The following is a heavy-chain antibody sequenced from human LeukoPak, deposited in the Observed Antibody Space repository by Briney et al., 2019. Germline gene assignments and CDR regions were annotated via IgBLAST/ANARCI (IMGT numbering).Heavy chain of an antibody. CDR3: AREMGLVEMSTLIPGGAFDI. V-gene: IGHV3-48*03. CDR1: GFTFSTYE. D-gene: IGHD5-24*01. J-gene: IGHJ3*02. CDR2: ISSSGSTI. Sequence: GGSLRLSCAASGFTFSTYEMHRVRQAPGKGLEWLSYISSSGSTIHYADSAKGRFTISRDNAKNSLFLQMNSLRAEDTAVYYCAREMGLVEMSTLIPGGAFDIWGQGTAATVSS.